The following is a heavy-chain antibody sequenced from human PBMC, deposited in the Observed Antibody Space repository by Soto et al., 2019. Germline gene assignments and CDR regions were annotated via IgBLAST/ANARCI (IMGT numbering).Heavy chain of an antibody. J-gene: IGHJ4*02. CDR1: GLSFGTYA. D-gene: IGHD2-2*01. V-gene: IGHV3-64*01. Sequence: EVQLVESGGILVQPGGPLRLSCVASGLSFGTYAMHWFRQAQGKGLEYVSAISNNGVSTYYANSVKGRFIISRDNSKNTLYLQMGSLRAEDMAVYYCARGGPYQLLSDFDYWGQGTLVTVSS. CDR3: ARGGPYQLLSDFDY. CDR2: ISNNGVST.